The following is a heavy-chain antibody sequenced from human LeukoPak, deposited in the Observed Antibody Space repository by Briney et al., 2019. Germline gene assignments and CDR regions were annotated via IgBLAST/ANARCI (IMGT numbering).Heavy chain of an antibody. CDR2: IYPDDSDT. CDR1: GYTFSSYW. D-gene: IGHD5-24*01. J-gene: IGHJ4*02. Sequence: GESLKISCKGSGYTFSSYWIGWVRQMPGKGLEWMGIIYPDDSDTRYSPSFQGQVTISADKSISTAYLQWSSLKASDTAMYYCARREMATTLFDYWGQGTLVTVSS. V-gene: IGHV5-51*01. CDR3: ARREMATTLFDY.